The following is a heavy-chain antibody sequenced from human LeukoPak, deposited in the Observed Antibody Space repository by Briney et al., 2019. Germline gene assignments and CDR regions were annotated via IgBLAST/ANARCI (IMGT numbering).Heavy chain of an antibody. J-gene: IGHJ6*03. D-gene: IGHD3-9*01. CDR1: GFTFSDYY. CDR2: ISSSGSTI. Sequence: GGSLRLFCEASGFTFSDYYMIWITRASGKGLEWVSYISSSGSTIYYADSVKGRFTISRDNAKNSLYLQMNSLRAEDTAVYYCARDDWNYAYYYMDVWGKGTTVTVSS. CDR3: ARDDWNYAYYYMDV. V-gene: IGHV3-11*01.